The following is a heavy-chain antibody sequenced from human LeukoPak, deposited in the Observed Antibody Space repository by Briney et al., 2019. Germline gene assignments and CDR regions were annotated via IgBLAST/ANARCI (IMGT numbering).Heavy chain of an antibody. J-gene: IGHJ3*02. CDR2: ISAYNGKT. CDR1: GYIFTSNG. V-gene: IGHV1-18*01. CDR3: ARDAWYHDSSGQDASDI. D-gene: IGHD3-22*01. Sequence: ASVKVSCKASGYIFTSNGISWVRQAPGQGREGMGWISAYNGKTKYAQKFQGRVTITTDTSTSTAYMELRSLRSDDTAVYYCARDAWYHDSSGQDASDIWGQGTMVTVSS.